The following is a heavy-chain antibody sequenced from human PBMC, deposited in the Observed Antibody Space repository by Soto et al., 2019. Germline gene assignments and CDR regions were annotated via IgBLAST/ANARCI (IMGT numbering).Heavy chain of an antibody. Sequence: QITLKESGPTLVKPTQTLTLTCSFSGFSLSTSGRGVGWIRQPPGKALEWPALIYWNDDERYSPSLKNRLTITKDTSKNQVVLTMTNMDPVDTATYYCAHRGYGNYPRDNWFDPWGQGILVTVSS. D-gene: IGHD4-17*01. J-gene: IGHJ5*02. V-gene: IGHV2-5*01. CDR3: AHRGYGNYPRDNWFDP. CDR1: GFSLSTSGRG. CDR2: IYWNDDE.